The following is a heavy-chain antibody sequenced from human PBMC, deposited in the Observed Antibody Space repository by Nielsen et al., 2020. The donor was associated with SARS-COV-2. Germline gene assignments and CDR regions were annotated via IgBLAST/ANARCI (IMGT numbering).Heavy chain of an antibody. Sequence: SETLSLTCAVYGGSFSGYYWSWIRQPPGKGLEWIGEINHSGSTNYNPSLKSRVTISVDTSKNQFSLKLSSVTAADTAVYYCARGAEALGYYGMDVWGQGTTVTVSS. V-gene: IGHV4-34*01. CDR3: ARGAEALGYYGMDV. CDR2: INHSGST. D-gene: IGHD3-16*01. J-gene: IGHJ6*02. CDR1: GGSFSGYY.